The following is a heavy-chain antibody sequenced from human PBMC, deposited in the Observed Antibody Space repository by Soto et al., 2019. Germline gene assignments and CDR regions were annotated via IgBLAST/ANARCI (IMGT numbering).Heavy chain of an antibody. Sequence: QVQLVESGGGVVQPGRSLRLSCAASGFTFSSYAIHWVRQAPGKGLEWVAVISYDGSNKYYADSVKGRFTISRDNSKNTLYLQMNSLRAEDTAVYYCATHYYGSGSDYYYYGMDVWGQGTTVTVSS. CDR1: GFTFSSYA. D-gene: IGHD3-10*01. CDR2: ISYDGSNK. V-gene: IGHV3-30-3*01. J-gene: IGHJ6*02. CDR3: ATHYYGSGSDYYYYGMDV.